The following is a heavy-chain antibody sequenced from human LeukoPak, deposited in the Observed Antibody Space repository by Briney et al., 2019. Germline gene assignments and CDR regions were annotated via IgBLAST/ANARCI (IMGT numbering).Heavy chain of an antibody. V-gene: IGHV3-30-3*01. Sequence: GGSLRLSCAASGFTFSSYAMHWVRQAPGKGLKWVAVISYDGSNKYYADSVKGRFTISRDNSKTTLYLQMNSLRAEDTAVYYCARVKNWDYYFDYWGQGTLVTVSS. CDR2: ISYDGSNK. CDR3: ARVKNWDYYFDY. D-gene: IGHD7-27*01. CDR1: GFTFSSYA. J-gene: IGHJ4*02.